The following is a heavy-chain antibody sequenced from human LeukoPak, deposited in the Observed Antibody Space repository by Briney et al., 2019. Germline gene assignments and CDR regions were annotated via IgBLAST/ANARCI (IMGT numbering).Heavy chain of an antibody. CDR2: IRNKANSYTT. D-gene: IGHD3-16*01. Sequence: GGSLRLSCAASGFTFSSYAMSWVRQAAGKGLEWVGRIRNKANSYTTEYAASVKGRLTISRDDSKNSLYLQMNSLKTEDTAVYYCAQSGSYAAFDYWGQGTLVTVSS. CDR1: GFTFSSYA. J-gene: IGHJ4*02. V-gene: IGHV3-72*01. CDR3: AQSGSYAAFDY.